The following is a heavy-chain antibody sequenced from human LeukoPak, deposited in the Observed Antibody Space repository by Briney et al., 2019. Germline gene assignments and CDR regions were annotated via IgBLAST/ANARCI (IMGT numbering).Heavy chain of an antibody. CDR3: ARDARGKEQSDAFDI. D-gene: IGHD1/OR15-1a*01. J-gene: IGHJ3*02. CDR2: IYYSGST. Sequence: SETLSLTCTVPGGSISSYYWSWIRQPPGKGLEWIGYIYYSGSTNYNPSLKSRVTMSVDTSKNQFSLKLSSVTAADTAVYYCARDARGKEQSDAFDIWGQGTMATVSS. V-gene: IGHV4-59*12. CDR1: GGSISSYY.